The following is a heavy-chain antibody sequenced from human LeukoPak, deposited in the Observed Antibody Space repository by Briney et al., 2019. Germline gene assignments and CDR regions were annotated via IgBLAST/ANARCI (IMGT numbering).Heavy chain of an antibody. J-gene: IGHJ6*02. CDR1: GGSISSYY. CDR3: ARLPYYDFWSGSGGMDV. V-gene: IGHV4-59*01. CDR2: IYYSGST. D-gene: IGHD3-3*01. Sequence: SETLSLTCTVSGGSISSYYRSWIRQPPGKGLEWIGYIYYSGSTNYNPSLKSRVTISVDTSKNQFSLKLSSVTAADTAVYYCARLPYYDFWSGSGGMDVWGQGTTVTVSS.